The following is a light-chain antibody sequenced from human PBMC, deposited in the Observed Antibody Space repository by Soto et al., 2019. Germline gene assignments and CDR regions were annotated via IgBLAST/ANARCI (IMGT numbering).Light chain of an antibody. J-gene: IGKJ2*01. Sequence: IVMTQSPATLSVSPGERATLSCRASQSISNNLACYQQKPGQAPSLLIYGASTRATGIPARFSGSGSGTEFTLTISSLQSEDSAVYYCQQYNNWPQRTFGQGTKLEIK. CDR3: QQYNNWPQRT. CDR2: GAS. V-gene: IGKV3-15*01. CDR1: QSISNN.